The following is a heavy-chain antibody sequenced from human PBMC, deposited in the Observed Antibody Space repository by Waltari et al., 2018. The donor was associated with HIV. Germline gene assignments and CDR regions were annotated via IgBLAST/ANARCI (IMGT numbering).Heavy chain of an antibody. CDR3: ASLPSVATTRYYYYYYGMDV. Sequence: QVQLQQWGAGLLKPSETLSLTCAVYGGSFSGYYWTLLRQPQGKWLECIGAINDRCSTNYNPSRKSRVTISLDTSKNQFSLKLSSGTAADKAVYYCASLPSVATTRYYYYYYGMDVWGQGTTVTVSS. CDR1: GGSFSGYY. D-gene: IGHD5-12*01. V-gene: IGHV4-34*01. CDR2: INDRCST. J-gene: IGHJ6*02.